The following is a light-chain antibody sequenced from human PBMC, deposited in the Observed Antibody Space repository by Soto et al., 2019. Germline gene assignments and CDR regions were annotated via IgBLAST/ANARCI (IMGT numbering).Light chain of an antibody. V-gene: IGKV3-15*01. CDR2: GAS. CDR3: QQYNNWPWT. J-gene: IGKJ1*01. CDR1: QSVSGN. Sequence: EIVMTQSPGTLSVSPGERATLSCRASQSVSGNLAWYQQKPDQAPRLLIYGASTRATGIPARFSGSGSGTEFTLTISSLQSEDFAVYYCQQYNNWPWTFGQGTKVEIK.